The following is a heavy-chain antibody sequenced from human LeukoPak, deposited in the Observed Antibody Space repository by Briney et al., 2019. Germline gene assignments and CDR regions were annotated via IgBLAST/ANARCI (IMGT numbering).Heavy chain of an antibody. CDR2: IKEDGGER. CDR1: GFTFSRAW. V-gene: IGHV3-7*01. D-gene: IGHD1-26*01. Sequence: GGSLRLSCAASGFTFSRAWMAWIRQAPGKGLEWVANIKEDGGERYYIDSVRGRFTISRDNAKNSLFLQMNNLRVEDTAVYYCARETYYGAYFFDHWGQGTLVTVSS. J-gene: IGHJ4*02. CDR3: ARETYYGAYFFDH.